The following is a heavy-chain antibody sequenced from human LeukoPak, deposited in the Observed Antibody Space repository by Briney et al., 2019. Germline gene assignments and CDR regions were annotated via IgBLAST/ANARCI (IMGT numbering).Heavy chain of an antibody. Sequence: SETLSLICTVSGGSITNYYWSWIRQPPGKGLEYIGYINYSGDTDYNPSLKSRVNISVDTSKNQFFLKVNSVTAADTAVHYCARGRFELPYWGQGTLVTVSS. CDR1: GGSITNYY. D-gene: IGHD3/OR15-3a*01. CDR3: ARGRFELPY. CDR2: INYSGDT. J-gene: IGHJ4*02. V-gene: IGHV4-59*01.